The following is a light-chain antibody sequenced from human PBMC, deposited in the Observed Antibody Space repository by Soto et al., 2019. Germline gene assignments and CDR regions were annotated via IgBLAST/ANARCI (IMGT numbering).Light chain of an antibody. CDR3: QQRSKWPST. Sequence: EIVLTQSPVTLSLSPGERATLSCRASQSVSSYLAWYQQKPGQAPRLLIYDASNRATGIPARFSGSGYGIDFTLTISSLEPEDFAVYYCQQRSKWPSTFGGGTKVELK. CDR1: QSVSSY. CDR2: DAS. V-gene: IGKV3-11*01. J-gene: IGKJ4*01.